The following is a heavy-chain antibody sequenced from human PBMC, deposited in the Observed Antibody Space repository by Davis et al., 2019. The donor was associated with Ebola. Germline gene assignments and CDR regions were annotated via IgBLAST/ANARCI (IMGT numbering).Heavy chain of an antibody. CDR1: GYTFTGYY. D-gene: IGHD1-26*01. J-gene: IGHJ6*02. Sequence: AASVKVSCKASGYTFTGYYMHWVRQAPGQGLEWMGWINPNSGGTNYAQKFQGWVTMTRDTSISTAYMELSRLRSDDTAVYYCARGGGIGYYYYGMDVWGQGTTVTVSS. CDR3: ARGGGIGYYYYGMDV. V-gene: IGHV1-2*04. CDR2: INPNSGGT.